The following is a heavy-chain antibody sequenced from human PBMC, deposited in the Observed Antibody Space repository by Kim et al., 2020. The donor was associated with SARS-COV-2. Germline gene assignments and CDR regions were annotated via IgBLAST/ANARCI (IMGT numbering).Heavy chain of an antibody. Sequence: SETLSLTCTVSGGSISSSSYYWVRLRQPPGKGLEWIGSNYYSASTYYTPSLNSRVTISVDTYKNQFSLKLSSVTAADTAVYFCARNRILRYLDWLFPNGMDVWGQGTTVTVSS. CDR1: GGSISSSSYY. D-gene: IGHD3-9*01. V-gene: IGHV4-39*07. J-gene: IGHJ6*02. CDR2: NYYSAST. CDR3: ARNRILRYLDWLFPNGMDV.